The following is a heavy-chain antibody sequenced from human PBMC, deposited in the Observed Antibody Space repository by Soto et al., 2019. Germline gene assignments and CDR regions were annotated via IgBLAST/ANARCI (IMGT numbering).Heavy chain of an antibody. D-gene: IGHD6-19*01. CDR2: IIPIFGTA. CDR1: GGTFSSYA. J-gene: IGHJ6*02. Sequence: SVKVSCKASGGTFSSYAISWVRQAPGQGLEWMGGIIPIFGTANYAQKFQGSVTITADESTSTAYMELSSLGSEDTAVYYCARDFEVAVAACCYYYGMDVWGQGTTVTVSS. CDR3: ARDFEVAVAACCYYYGMDV. V-gene: IGHV1-69*13.